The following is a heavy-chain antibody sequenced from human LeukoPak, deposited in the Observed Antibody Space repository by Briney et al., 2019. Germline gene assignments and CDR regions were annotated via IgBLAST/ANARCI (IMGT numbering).Heavy chain of an antibody. CDR1: GGSISSSNYY. CDR2: MYHSGST. Sequence: PSETLSLTCTVSGGSISSSNYYWGWIRQPPGKGLEWIGNMYHSGSTYYNPSLESRVTISLDTSKNRFSLKLSSVTAADTAVYYCAAAFDYWGQGTLVTVSS. V-gene: IGHV4-39*01. CDR3: AAAFDY. J-gene: IGHJ4*02. D-gene: IGHD6-25*01.